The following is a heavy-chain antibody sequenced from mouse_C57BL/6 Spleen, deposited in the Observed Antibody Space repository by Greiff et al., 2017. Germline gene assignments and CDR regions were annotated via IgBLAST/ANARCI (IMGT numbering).Heavy chain of an antibody. CDR2: IDPSDSYT. Sequence: QVQLQQPGAELVMPGASVKLSCKASGYTFTSYWMHWVKQRPGQGLEWIGEIDPSDSYTNYNQKFKGKSTLTVDKSSSTAYMQLSSLTSEDSAVYYCARYGGEAMDYWGQGTSVTVSS. V-gene: IGHV1-69*01. CDR3: ARYGGEAMDY. CDR1: GYTFTSYW. D-gene: IGHD1-1*01. J-gene: IGHJ4*01.